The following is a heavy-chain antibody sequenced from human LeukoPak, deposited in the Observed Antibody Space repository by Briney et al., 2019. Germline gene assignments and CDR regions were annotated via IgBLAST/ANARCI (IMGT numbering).Heavy chain of an antibody. V-gene: IGHV1-18*01. J-gene: IGHJ3*02. Sequence: ASVKVSCKASGYTFTSYGISWVRQAPGQGLEWMGWISAYNGNTNYAQKLQGRVTMTTDTSTSTAYMELRSLGSDDTAVYYCARDSITMIVVVGNAFDIWGQGTMVTVSS. CDR2: ISAYNGNT. CDR3: ARDSITMIVVVGNAFDI. D-gene: IGHD3-22*01. CDR1: GYTFTSYG.